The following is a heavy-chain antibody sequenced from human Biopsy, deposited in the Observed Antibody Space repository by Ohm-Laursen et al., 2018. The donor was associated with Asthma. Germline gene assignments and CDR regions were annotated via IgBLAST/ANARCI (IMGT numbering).Heavy chain of an antibody. Sequence: SVKVSCKASGYTFINYAISWVRQAPGQGLEWMGGLIPVLGTPDHAQMFEGRVTITADESTSTAYMELSSLSSEDTAVYYCARGYSGSDRIVYYYSGLEVWGQGTTVTVSS. CDR2: LIPVLGTP. V-gene: IGHV1-69*13. J-gene: IGHJ6*02. CDR3: ARGYSGSDRIVYYYSGLEV. D-gene: IGHD5-12*01. CDR1: GYTFINYA.